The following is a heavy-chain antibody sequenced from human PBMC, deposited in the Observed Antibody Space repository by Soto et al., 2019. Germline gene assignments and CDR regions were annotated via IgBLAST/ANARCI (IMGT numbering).Heavy chain of an antibody. V-gene: IGHV4-34*01. CDR2: INHSGST. J-gene: IGHJ5*02. CDR3: ARAGTPGIAAAGTRLRRGLSRWFDP. CDR1: GGSFSGYY. D-gene: IGHD6-13*01. Sequence: SETLSLTCAVYGGSFSGYYWSWIRQPPGKGLEWIGEINHSGSTNYNPSLKSRVTISEDTSKNQFSLKLSSVTAADTAVYYCARAGTPGIAAAGTRLRRGLSRWFDPWGQGTLVTVSS.